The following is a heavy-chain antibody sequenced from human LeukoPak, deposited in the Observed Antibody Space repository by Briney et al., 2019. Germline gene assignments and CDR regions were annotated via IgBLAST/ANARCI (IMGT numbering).Heavy chain of an antibody. V-gene: IGHV3-23*01. J-gene: IGHJ1*01. CDR2: ITPNADRT. Sequence: GSLRLSCAASGFTFGSYGMSWVRQAPGKGLEWVSFITPNADRTSYADSVEGRFTISRDNPRNTLYMQMNSLRDEDTALYYCAIMHGYYDGSGYWVQWGQGTLVTISS. CDR1: GFTFGSYG. CDR3: AIMHGYYDGSGYWVQ. D-gene: IGHD3-22*01.